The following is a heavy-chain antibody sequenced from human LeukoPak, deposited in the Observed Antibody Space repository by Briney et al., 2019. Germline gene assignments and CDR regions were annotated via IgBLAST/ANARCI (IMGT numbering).Heavy chain of an antibody. CDR3: AKGTIFGVVTNNWFDP. D-gene: IGHD3-3*01. CDR1: GFTFDDCA. J-gene: IGHJ5*02. V-gene: IGHV3-9*01. Sequence: GGSLRLSCAASGFTFDDCAMHWVRQAPGKGLEWVSGISWNSGSIGYADSVKGRFTISRDNAKNSLYLQMNSLRAEDTALYYCAKGTIFGVVTNNWFDPWGQGTLVTVSS. CDR2: ISWNSGSI.